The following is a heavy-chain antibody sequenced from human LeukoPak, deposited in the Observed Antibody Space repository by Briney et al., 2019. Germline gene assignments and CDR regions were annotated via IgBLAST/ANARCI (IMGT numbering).Heavy chain of an antibody. CDR3: ARGPIQLWIHNAMDV. V-gene: IGHV3-49*04. D-gene: IGHD1-1*01. Sequence: PGRSLRLSCTGSGFTLGDHAMSWVRQAPGKGLEWVGFIRSKAYRGTTEYAASVKGRFTISRDDSASIAYLQMNSLKTEGTAVYYCARGPIQLWIHNAMDVWGQGTTVTVSS. J-gene: IGHJ6*02. CDR2: IRSKAYRGTT. CDR1: GFTLGDHA.